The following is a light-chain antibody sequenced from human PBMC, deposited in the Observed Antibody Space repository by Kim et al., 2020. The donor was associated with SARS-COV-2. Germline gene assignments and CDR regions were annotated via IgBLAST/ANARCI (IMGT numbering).Light chain of an antibody. J-gene: IGKJ4*01. CDR3: QQRSNWPPVT. CDR1: QSVSRY. CDR2: DAS. V-gene: IGKV3-11*01. Sequence: EIVLTQSPATPSLSPGERATLSCRASQSVSRYLAWYQQKPGQAPRLLIYDASNRATGIPARFSGSGSGTDFTLTISSLEPEDFAVYYCQQRSNWPPVTFGGGTKVDIK.